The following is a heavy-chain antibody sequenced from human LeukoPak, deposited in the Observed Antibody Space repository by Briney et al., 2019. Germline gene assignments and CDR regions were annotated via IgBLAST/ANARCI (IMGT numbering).Heavy chain of an antibody. CDR1: GYTFTCYY. CDR2: INPNSGGT. V-gene: IGHV1-2*02. D-gene: IGHD3-10*01. J-gene: IGHJ4*02. CDR3: ARAITMVRGVIITALPY. Sequence: ASVKVSCKSSGYTFTCYYMHWVRQAPGQGLEWMGWINPNSGGTNYAQKFQGRVTMTRDTSISTAYMELSRLRSDDTAVYYCARAITMVRGVIITALPYWGQGTLVTVSS.